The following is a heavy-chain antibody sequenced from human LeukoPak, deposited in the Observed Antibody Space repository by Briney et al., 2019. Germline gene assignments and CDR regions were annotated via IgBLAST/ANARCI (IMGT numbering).Heavy chain of an antibody. J-gene: IGHJ4*02. V-gene: IGHV3-NL1*01. Sequence: SGGSLRLSCAASGFTVNSNYMGWVCQAPGKGLEWVSVISDGTTFSDGGTTYDTDSVKGGYTISRDNTRNTLYLQMHSLRADDAAFYYCARSGGYLRRLWGNWGQGTLVTV. CDR1: GFTVNSNY. CDR2: ISDGTTFSDGGTT. D-gene: IGHD2-15*01. CDR3: ARSGGYLRRLWGN.